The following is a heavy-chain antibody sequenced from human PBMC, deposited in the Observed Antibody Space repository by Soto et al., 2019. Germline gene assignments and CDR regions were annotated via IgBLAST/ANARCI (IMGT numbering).Heavy chain of an antibody. CDR1: GFTFSRYI. D-gene: IGHD2-21*01. V-gene: IGHV3-21*01. CDR3: TRGIASSSLVTFDV. Sequence: PGGSLRLSCAASGFTFSRYIMHWVRQAPGQGLEWIATISSTSTNIYYADSVKGRITISRDNPKNSLSLQMDGLRREDTAVYYCTRGIASSSLVTFDVWGQGTTVTVSS. CDR2: ISSTSTNI. J-gene: IGHJ3*01.